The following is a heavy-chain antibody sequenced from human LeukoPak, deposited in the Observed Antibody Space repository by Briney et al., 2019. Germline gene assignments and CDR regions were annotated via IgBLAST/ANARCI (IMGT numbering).Heavy chain of an antibody. Sequence: GGSLGLSCAASGFTFSSYAMSWVRQAPGKGLEWVSGISGSGGSTYYADSVKGRFTISRDNSKNTLYLQMNSLRAEDTAVYYCAKDMVVSERWDPLNSFDYWGQGTLVTVSS. J-gene: IGHJ4*02. V-gene: IGHV3-23*01. CDR2: ISGSGGST. D-gene: IGHD1-26*01. CDR1: GFTFSSYA. CDR3: AKDMVVSERWDPLNSFDY.